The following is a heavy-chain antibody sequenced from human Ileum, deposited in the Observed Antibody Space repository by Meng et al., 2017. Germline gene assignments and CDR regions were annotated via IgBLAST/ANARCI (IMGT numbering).Heavy chain of an antibody. CDR3: ARFSSGYFFGY. D-gene: IGHD3-22*01. J-gene: IGHJ4*02. CDR1: GYTFSNYA. CDR2: INAGNGDT. V-gene: IGHV1-3*01. Sequence: QVPLVQSGAEVKKPWASVKVSCKASGYTFSNYAMNWVRQAPGQRLEWMGWINAGNGDTKYSQKFQGRVTITRDTSASTGYMELSSLRSEDTAVYYCARFSSGYFFGYWGQGTLVTVSS.